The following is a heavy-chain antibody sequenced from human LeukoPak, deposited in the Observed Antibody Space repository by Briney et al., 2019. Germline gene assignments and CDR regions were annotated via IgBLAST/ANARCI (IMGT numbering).Heavy chain of an antibody. CDR3: ARVIAAAGTGYYYYMDV. CDR2: IIPIFGTA. J-gene: IGHJ6*03. CDR1: GYTFTGYH. D-gene: IGHD6-13*01. V-gene: IGHV1-69*05. Sequence: SVKVSCKASGYTFTGYHIHWVRQAPGQGLEWTGGIIPIFGTANYAQKFQGRVTITTDESTSTAYMELSSLRSEDTAVYYCARVIAAAGTGYYYYMDVWGKGTTVTVSS.